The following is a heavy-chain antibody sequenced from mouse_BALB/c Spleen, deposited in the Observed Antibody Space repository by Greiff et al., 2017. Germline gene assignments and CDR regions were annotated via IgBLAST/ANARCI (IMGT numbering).Heavy chain of an antibody. D-gene: IGHD3-1*01. CDR1: GYTFTSYC. J-gene: IGHJ2*01. V-gene: IGHV1-87*01. CDR2: IYPGDGYT. Sequence: QVQLKESGAELARPGASVKLSCKASGYTFTSYCMQWVKQRPGQGLEWIGAIYPGDGYTRYTQKFKGKATLTADKSSSTAYMQLSSFASEDSAVYYCARSGGGDYFDYWGQGTTLTVSS. CDR3: ARSGGGDYFDY.